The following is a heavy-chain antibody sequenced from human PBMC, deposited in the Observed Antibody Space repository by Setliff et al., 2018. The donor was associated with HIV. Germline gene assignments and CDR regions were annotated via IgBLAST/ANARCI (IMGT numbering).Heavy chain of an antibody. V-gene: IGHV3-33*08. D-gene: IGHD7-27*01. J-gene: IGHJ6*04. CDR1: GFTFSSYS. Sequence: PGGSLRLSCAGSGFTFSSYSMHWVRQCPGKGLEWLAVIWYDGSKKFYADSVKGRFTISRDKSKYTLSLQMNSLRVEDTAVYYCAKAGDRGDWDYYYHLDVWGKGTTVTVSS. CDR3: AKAGDRGDWDYYYHLDV. CDR2: IWYDGSKK.